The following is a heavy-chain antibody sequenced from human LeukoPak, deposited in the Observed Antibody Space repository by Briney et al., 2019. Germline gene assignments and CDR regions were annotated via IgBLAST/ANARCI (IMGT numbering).Heavy chain of an antibody. J-gene: IGHJ6*02. D-gene: IGHD4-17*01. CDR3: VSHSVTTNYYYYAMDV. Sequence: GRSLHSSCAAPGSNFGSYKLSSLRQPPGKGLQWAAHIKQDGGEKYYLDSVKGRFPISSDNSRNSLYLQMNTLRVEDTAVYYCVSHSVTTNYYYYAMDVWGQGTTVTVSS. CDR1: GSNFGSYK. V-gene: IGHV3-7*01. CDR2: IKQDGGEK.